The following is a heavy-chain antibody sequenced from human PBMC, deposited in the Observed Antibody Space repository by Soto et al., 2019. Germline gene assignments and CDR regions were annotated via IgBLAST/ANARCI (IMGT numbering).Heavy chain of an antibody. V-gene: IGHV3-30-3*01. J-gene: IGHJ4*02. CDR2: ISYDRSNK. Sequence: GGSLRLSCAASGFTFSSYAMHWVRQAPGKGLEWVAVISYDRSNKYYADSVKGRFTISRDNSKNTLYLQMNSLRAEDTAVYYCARDSGIAVAGPLYYFDYWGQGTLVTVSS. CDR1: GFTFSSYA. CDR3: ARDSGIAVAGPLYYFDY. D-gene: IGHD6-19*01.